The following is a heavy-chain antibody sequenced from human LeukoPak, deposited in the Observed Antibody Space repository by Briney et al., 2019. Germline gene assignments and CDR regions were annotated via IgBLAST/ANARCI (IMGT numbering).Heavy chain of an antibody. V-gene: IGHV4-31*03. J-gene: IGHJ6*03. CDR3: ARHRPYYYDSKGNYYYYYYMDV. CDR2: IFYTGAT. CDR1: GGSITSGGYY. D-gene: IGHD3-22*01. Sequence: SQTLSLTCTVSGGSITSGGYYWSWIRQYPGKGLEWIGYIFYTGATHYNPSLKSRVFISMDMSKNQFSLKLSSVTAADTAVYYCARHRPYYYDSKGNYYYYYYMDVWGKGTTVTVSS.